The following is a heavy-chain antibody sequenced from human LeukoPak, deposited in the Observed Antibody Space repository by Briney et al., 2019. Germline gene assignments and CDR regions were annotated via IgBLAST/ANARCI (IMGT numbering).Heavy chain of an antibody. CDR3: AKRSGPNSGPFDS. D-gene: IGHD1-1*01. J-gene: IGHJ4*02. CDR2: VRKDATEK. CDR1: GFIFTEYG. V-gene: IGHV3-33*07. Sequence: PGGSLRLSCAASGFIFTEYGMYWVRQAPGKGLEWVAVVRKDATEKKYADSVEGRFTISRDDSENTVYLKMNNLRVDDTAVYYCAKRSGPNSGPFDSWGQGTPVIVSS.